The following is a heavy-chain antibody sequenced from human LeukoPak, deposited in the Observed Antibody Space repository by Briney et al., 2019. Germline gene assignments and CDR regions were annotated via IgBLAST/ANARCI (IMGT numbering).Heavy chain of an antibody. D-gene: IGHD2-15*01. CDR1: GYTFISYT. CDR3: ARGMRSDGVCYFLADY. CDR2: INTNTGNP. J-gene: IGHJ4*02. Sequence: GASVKVSCKASGYTFISYTMNWVRQAPGQGLEWMGWINTNTGNPTYAQGFTGRFVFSLDTSVSTAYLQISSLKAEDTAVYYCARGMRSDGVCYFLADYWGQGTLVTVSS. V-gene: IGHV7-4-1*02.